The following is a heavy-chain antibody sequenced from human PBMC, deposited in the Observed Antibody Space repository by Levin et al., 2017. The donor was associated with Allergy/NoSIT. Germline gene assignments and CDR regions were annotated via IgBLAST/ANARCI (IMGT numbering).Heavy chain of an antibody. D-gene: IGHD6-13*01. J-gene: IGHJ5*02. CDR3: ARGGAYNSNWYSVWFDP. CDR1: GGSFSGYY. V-gene: IGHV4-34*01. CDR2: INHSGST. Sequence: SETLSLTCAVYGGSFSGYYWNWIRQPPGKGLEWIGEINHSGSTYYNPSLKSRVTISVDTSKNQFSLKLSSLTAADTAVYYCARGGAYNSNWYSVWFDPWGQGTLVTVSS.